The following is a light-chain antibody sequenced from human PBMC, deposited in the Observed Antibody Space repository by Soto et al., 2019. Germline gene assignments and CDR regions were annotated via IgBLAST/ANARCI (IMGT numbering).Light chain of an antibody. CDR1: QTVNTR. CDR2: DAS. V-gene: IGKV1-5*01. CDR3: QQYDSYSSGP. Sequence: DIQMTQAPSTLPASVGDRVTITCRAGQTVNTRLAWYQQKPGKAPKVLIFDASSLKTVVPSRFSGSGSGTEFTLTFSNLQPDDFATYYCQQYDSYSSGPFGQGTKV. J-gene: IGKJ1*01.